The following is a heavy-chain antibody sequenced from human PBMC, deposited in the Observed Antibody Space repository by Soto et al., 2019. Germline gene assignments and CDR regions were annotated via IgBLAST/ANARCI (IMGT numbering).Heavy chain of an antibody. Sequence: SETLSLTCTVSGGSISSGGCYWNWIRQHPGKALEWIGYISYSGSTYYNPSLKSRITISVDTSKNQFSLKLSSVTAADAAVYYCARAKITPGYYYSGMDVWGQGTTVTVSS. CDR3: ARAKITPGYYYSGMDV. V-gene: IGHV4-31*03. CDR2: ISYSGST. CDR1: GGSISSGGCY. J-gene: IGHJ6*02. D-gene: IGHD1-20*01.